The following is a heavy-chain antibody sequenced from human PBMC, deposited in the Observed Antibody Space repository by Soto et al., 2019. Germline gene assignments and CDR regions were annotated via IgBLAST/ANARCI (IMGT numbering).Heavy chain of an antibody. J-gene: IGHJ4*02. V-gene: IGHV4-34*01. CDR3: ARGQRSDAHFDS. Sequence: SETLSLTCALYGGSFNGYHWNWIRQSPGRGLEWIGDINPIGSTKYNPSLKGRVAISLDTSRTQFSLKVSSVTAADTAVYYCARGQRSDAHFDSWGQGTLVTVSS. CDR2: INPIGST. CDR1: GGSFNGYH.